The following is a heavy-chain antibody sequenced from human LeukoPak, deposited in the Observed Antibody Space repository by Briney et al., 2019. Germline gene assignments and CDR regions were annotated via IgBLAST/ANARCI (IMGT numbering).Heavy chain of an antibody. CDR2: ITSSGTT. Sequence: PGGSLRLSCVASGLTFGSYGMGWVRQAPGKGLEWVSSITSSGTTNYADSVKDRFLISRDNSNDTLFLQMNSLRVEDTAVYYCANTGSYSVYWGQGTLVTVSS. CDR3: ANTGSYSVY. CDR1: GLTFGSYG. D-gene: IGHD2-21*01. J-gene: IGHJ4*02. V-gene: IGHV3-23*01.